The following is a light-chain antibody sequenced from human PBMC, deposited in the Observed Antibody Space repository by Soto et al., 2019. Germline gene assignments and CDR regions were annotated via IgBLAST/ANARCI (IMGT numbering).Light chain of an antibody. J-gene: IGKJ5*01. CDR2: GAS. CDR1: QDINNF. Sequence: DIQMTQSPSSLSASLGDRVTITCQASQDINNFLNWYQQKPGKAPKLLISGASNLESGVPFRFSGAPSRSHFSLTMSSVQAADFATYSCQQDDNLPMPSGQGARLEIK. CDR3: QQDDNLPMP. V-gene: IGKV1-33*01.